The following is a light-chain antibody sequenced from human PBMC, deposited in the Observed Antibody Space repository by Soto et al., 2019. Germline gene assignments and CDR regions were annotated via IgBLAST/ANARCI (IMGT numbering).Light chain of an antibody. V-gene: IGLV2-23*01. CDR3: CSSAGSGSVV. CDR2: EGS. J-gene: IGLJ2*01. Sequence: QSALTQPASVSGSPGQSITISCTGTTSDVGSYNLVSWYQHHVGKAPKLMIYEGSKRPSGVSDRFSGSKSGNTASLTISGLQAEDEADYYCCSSAGSGSVVFGGGTKLTVL. CDR1: TSDVGSYNL.